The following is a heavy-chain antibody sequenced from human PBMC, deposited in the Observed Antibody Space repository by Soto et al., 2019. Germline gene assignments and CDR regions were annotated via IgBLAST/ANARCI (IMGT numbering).Heavy chain of an antibody. Sequence: PSETLSLTCGLSVGSVTSGYYYCTWIRQPPWKALEWIGYIFYTGSTNYNPSLRGRATISIDTSKNQFSLKLTSVTAADTAVYFCARVAEDANLSDGTGKYYFDFWGEGTLVNVSS. V-gene: IGHV4-61*01. CDR1: VGSVTSGYYY. CDR3: ARVAEDANLSDGTGKYYFDF. J-gene: IGHJ4*02. CDR2: IFYTGST. D-gene: IGHD3-9*01.